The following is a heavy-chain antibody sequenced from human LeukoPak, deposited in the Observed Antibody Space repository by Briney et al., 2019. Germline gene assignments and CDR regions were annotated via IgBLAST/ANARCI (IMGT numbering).Heavy chain of an antibody. CDR2: ISGSGGST. J-gene: IGHJ4*02. V-gene: IGHV3-23*01. CDR1: GFTFSSYA. CDR3: AKDKGSILTGYPRPVDY. Sequence: GGSLRLSCAASGFTFSSYAMSWVRQAPGKGLEWVSAISGSGGSTYYADSVKGRFTISRDNSKNTLYLQMNSPRAEDTAVYYCAKDKGSILTGYPRPVDYWGQGTLVSVSS. D-gene: IGHD3-9*01.